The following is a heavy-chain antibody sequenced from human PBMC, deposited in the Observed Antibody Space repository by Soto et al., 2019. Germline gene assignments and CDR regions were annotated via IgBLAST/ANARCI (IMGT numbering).Heavy chain of an antibody. CDR1: GGSISSGDYY. V-gene: IGHV4-30-4*01. Sequence: SETLSLTCTVSGGSISSGDYYWSWIRQPPGKGLEWIGYIYYSGSTYYNPSLKSRVTISVDTSQNQFSLKLRSVTAGVTAVYYCARVYPPGDSRGHWPKRAYYYYSGIDLSGQGTRVT. D-gene: IGHD3-22*01. J-gene: IGHJ6*02. CDR3: ARVYPPGDSRGHWPKRAYYYYSGIDL. CDR2: IYYSGST.